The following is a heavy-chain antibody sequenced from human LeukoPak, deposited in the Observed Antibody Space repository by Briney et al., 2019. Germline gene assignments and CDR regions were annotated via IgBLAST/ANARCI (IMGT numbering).Heavy chain of an antibody. Sequence: GGSLRLSCAASGFTFSSYSMNWVRQAPGKGLEWVSYISSSSSTIYYADSVKGRFTISRDNAENSLYLQMNSLRAEDTAVYYCARRGSYVIDYWGQGTLVTVSS. V-gene: IGHV3-48*01. CDR1: GFTFSSYS. CDR3: ARRGSYVIDY. D-gene: IGHD1-26*01. CDR2: ISSSSSTI. J-gene: IGHJ4*02.